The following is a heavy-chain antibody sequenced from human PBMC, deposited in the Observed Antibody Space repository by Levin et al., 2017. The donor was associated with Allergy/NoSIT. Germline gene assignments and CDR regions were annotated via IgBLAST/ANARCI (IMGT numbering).Heavy chain of an antibody. Sequence: RGESLKISCAASGFTFSSYAMTWVRQAPGRGLEWVSGISVSGGKTFYAESVKGRFTVSRDNTKNTLYLQMNSLRAEDTAVYYCAKHGGYWGQGTLVTVSS. J-gene: IGHJ4*02. D-gene: IGHD3-16*01. CDR3: AKHGGY. CDR2: ISVSGGKT. CDR1: GFTFSSYA. V-gene: IGHV3-23*01.